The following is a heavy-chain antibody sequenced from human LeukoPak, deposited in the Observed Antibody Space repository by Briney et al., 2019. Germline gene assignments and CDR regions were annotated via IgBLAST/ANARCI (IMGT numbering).Heavy chain of an antibody. D-gene: IGHD3-10*01. CDR2: IYQSGST. Sequence: SETLSLTCTVSGYSISSGYYWGWIRQPPGKGLEWIGSIYQSGSTYYNPSLKSRVTISVDPSKNQFSLKLSSVTAADTAVYYCARAAYYGSGSYPNFDYWGQGTLVTVSS. V-gene: IGHV4-38-2*02. J-gene: IGHJ4*02. CDR3: ARAAYYGSGSYPNFDY. CDR1: GYSISSGYY.